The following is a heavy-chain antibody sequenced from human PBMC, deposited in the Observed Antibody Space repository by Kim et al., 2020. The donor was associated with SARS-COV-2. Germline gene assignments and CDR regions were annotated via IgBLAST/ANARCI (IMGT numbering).Heavy chain of an antibody. Sequence: LKSRVTISVDTSKNQFSLKLSSVTAADTAVYYCARTYYYDSSGYFDLFDPWGQGTLVTVSS. CDR3: ARTYYYDSSGYFDLFDP. D-gene: IGHD3-22*01. V-gene: IGHV4-39*01. J-gene: IGHJ5*02.